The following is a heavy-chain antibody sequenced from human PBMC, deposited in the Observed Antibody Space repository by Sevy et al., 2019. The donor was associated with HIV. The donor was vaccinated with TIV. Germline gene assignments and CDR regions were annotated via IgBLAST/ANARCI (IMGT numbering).Heavy chain of an antibody. J-gene: IGHJ4*02. V-gene: IGHV3-30*04. CDR3: AGDYYDSTGYYFPLDY. D-gene: IGHD3-22*01. Sequence: GGSLRLSCAASGFTFSTYAMYWVRQAPGKGLEWVAVISDDGNNKDYADSVKGRFTVSRDNSKNTLYLQMNSLRADDTAVYYCAGDYYDSTGYYFPLDYWGQGTLVTVSS. CDR2: ISDDGNNK. CDR1: GFTFSTYA.